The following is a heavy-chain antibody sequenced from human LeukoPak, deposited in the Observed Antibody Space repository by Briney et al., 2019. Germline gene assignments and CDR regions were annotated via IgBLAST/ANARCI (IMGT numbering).Heavy chain of an antibody. Sequence: PGGSLRLSCTVSGFTVSSNYMSWVRQAPGKGLDWVSVMYSGGSTYYADSLKGRFTISRDNSKNTLYLQMNSLRAEDTALYYFARAHSGSYDYWGQGNLVTVSS. CDR1: GFTVSSNY. CDR3: ARAHSGSYDY. D-gene: IGHD1-26*01. J-gene: IGHJ4*02. CDR2: MYSGGST. V-gene: IGHV3-66*01.